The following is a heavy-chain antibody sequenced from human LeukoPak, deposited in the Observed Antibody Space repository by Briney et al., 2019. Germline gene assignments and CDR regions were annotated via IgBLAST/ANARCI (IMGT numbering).Heavy chain of an antibody. V-gene: IGHV3-21*06. D-gene: IGHD1-1*01. CDR2: ISSSSSYI. Sequence: GGSLRLSCAASGFTFSSYSMNWVRQAPGKGLEWVSSISSSSSYIYYADSVKGRFTISRDNAKNSLYLQINSLSAEDTAVYYCARGLPELERLDYWGQGTLVTVSS. CDR3: ARGLPELERLDY. CDR1: GFTFSSYS. J-gene: IGHJ4*02.